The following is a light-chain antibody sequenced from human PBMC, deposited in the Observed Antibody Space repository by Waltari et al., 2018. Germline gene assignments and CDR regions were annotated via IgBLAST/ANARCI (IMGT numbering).Light chain of an antibody. V-gene: IGLV4-69*01. CDR1: SGHSSTI. CDR3: QTGGHGTWV. CDR2: VNSDGSH. J-gene: IGLJ3*02. Sequence: QLVVTQSPSASASLGASVKLTCTLSSGHSSTIIAWLQQQPGKGPRYLMKVNSDGSHSRGAEIPDRFSGSSSGAERHLTISSLQAEDEADYYCQTGGHGTWVFGGGTKLTVL.